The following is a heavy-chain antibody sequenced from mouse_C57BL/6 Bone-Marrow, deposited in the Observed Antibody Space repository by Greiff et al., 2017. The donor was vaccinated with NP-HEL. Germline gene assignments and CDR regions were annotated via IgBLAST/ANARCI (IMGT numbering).Heavy chain of an antibody. J-gene: IGHJ3*01. CDR1: GFTFSSYT. D-gene: IGHD2-4*01. V-gene: IGHV5-9*01. CDR2: ISGGGGNT. CDR3: ARGDYDVFAY. Sequence: EVMLVESGGGLVKPGGSLKLSCAASGFTFSSYTMSWVRQTPEKRLEWVATISGGGGNTYYPDSVKGRFTISRDNAKNTLYLQMSSLRSEDTALYYCARGDYDVFAYWGQGTLVTVSA.